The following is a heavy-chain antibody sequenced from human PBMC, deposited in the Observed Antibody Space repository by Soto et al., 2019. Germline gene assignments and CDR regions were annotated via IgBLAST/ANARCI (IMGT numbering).Heavy chain of an antibody. Sequence: QVQLVQSGAEVKKPGASVKLSCKSSEYTFTDYYIHWVRQAPGQGLEWMGLINPSGGSTSYAQKFQGRVTMTRDTSTSTVYMELSSLRSEDTAVYYCATAAYSTSWYDFWGQGTLFTVSS. CDR3: ATAAYSTSWYDF. CDR1: EYTFTDYY. CDR2: INPSGGST. D-gene: IGHD6-13*01. J-gene: IGHJ5*01. V-gene: IGHV1-46*01.